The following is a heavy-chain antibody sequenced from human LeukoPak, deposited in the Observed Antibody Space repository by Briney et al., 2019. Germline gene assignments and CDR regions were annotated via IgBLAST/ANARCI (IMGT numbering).Heavy chain of an antibody. J-gene: IGHJ5*02. CDR3: ARVVGFSARWGWFDP. V-gene: IGHV4-61*08. CDR2: IYYSGST. CDR1: GGSISSDDYY. Sequence: SETLSLTCTVSGGSISSDDYYWNWIRQPPGKGLEWIGYIYYSGSTNYNPSLKSRVTISVDTSKNQFSLKLSFVTAADTAVYYCARVVGFSARWGWFDPWGQGTLVTVSS. D-gene: IGHD1-26*01.